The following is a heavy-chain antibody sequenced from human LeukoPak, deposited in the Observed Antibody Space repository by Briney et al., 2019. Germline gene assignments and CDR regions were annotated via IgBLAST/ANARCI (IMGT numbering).Heavy chain of an antibody. CDR2: IYYSGST. Sequence: SETLSLTCTVSGGSIRSSSYYWGWIRQPPGKGLEWIGSIYYSGSTYYNASLKSRGTISVDTSKNQFSLKLNSVTAADTAVYFCARQEVAVAGTGYFDYWGQGTLVTVSS. D-gene: IGHD6-19*01. CDR3: ARQEVAVAGTGYFDY. V-gene: IGHV4-39*01. CDR1: GGSIRSSSYY. J-gene: IGHJ4*02.